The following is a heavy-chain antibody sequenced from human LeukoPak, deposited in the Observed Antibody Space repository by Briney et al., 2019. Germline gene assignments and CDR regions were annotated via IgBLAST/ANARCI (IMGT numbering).Heavy chain of an antibody. J-gene: IGHJ5*02. D-gene: IGHD5-12*01. CDR3: ARVGFSGYDS. Sequence: GGSLRLSCATSGFVFSNYAMNWVRQAPGKGLEYVSAITGDGSTRYYANSVKGRFTISRDNSRNTLYLQMGSLRSEDMAVYYCARVGFSGYDSWGQGTLVTVSS. CDR1: GFVFSNYA. CDR2: ITGDGSTR. V-gene: IGHV3-64*01.